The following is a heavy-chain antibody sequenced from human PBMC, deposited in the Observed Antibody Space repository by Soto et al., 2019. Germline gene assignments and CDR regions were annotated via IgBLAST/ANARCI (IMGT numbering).Heavy chain of an antibody. Sequence: GGSLRLSCAASGFTFSSYAMSWVRQAPGKGLEWVSVISGSDDSTYYADSVKGRFTISRDNSKNTLYLQMNSLRAEDTAVYYCAKRSSSCTFDYWGQGTLVTVSS. V-gene: IGHV3-23*01. D-gene: IGHD6-6*01. CDR1: GFTFSSYA. CDR2: ISGSDDST. J-gene: IGHJ4*02. CDR3: AKRSSSCTFDY.